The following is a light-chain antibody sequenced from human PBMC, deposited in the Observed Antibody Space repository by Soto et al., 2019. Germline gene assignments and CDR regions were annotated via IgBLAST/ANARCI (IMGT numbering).Light chain of an antibody. CDR1: QSVSSSY. J-gene: IGKJ2*01. V-gene: IGKV3-20*01. CDR2: AAS. Sequence: EIVLTQSPGTLSLSPGERATLSCRSSQSVSSSYLAWYQQKPGQTPRFLIYAASSKATGIPDRLSGSGSGSDFTLTISRLEPEDFSVYYCQQYGNSVYTFGQGTKLEIK. CDR3: QQYGNSVYT.